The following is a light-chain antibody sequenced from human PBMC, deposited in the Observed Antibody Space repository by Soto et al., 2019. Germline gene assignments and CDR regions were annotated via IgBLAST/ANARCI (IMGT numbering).Light chain of an antibody. CDR1: QDISNY. J-gene: IGKJ4*01. CDR2: DAS. CDR3: QQYDNLPLT. Sequence: DIQMTQSPSSLSASVGDRVTITCQARQDISNYLNWYQQKPGKAPKLLIYDASTLETGVPSRCSGSGSGTEFTFTISSLQPEDIATYYCQQYDNLPLTFGGGTKVEIK. V-gene: IGKV1-33*01.